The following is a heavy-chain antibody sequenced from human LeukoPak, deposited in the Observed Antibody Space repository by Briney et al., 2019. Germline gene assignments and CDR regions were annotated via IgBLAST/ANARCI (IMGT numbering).Heavy chain of an antibody. V-gene: IGHV1-18*04. D-gene: IGHD6-19*01. CDR3: ARECCGGQQWLAPAFDYYYYGMDV. Sequence: ASVKVSCKASGYTFTSYGTSWVRQAPGQGLEWMGWISAYNGNTNYAQKLQGRVTMTTDTSTSTAYMELRSLRSDDTAVYYCARECCGGQQWLAPAFDYYYYGMDVWGKGTTVTVSS. J-gene: IGHJ6*04. CDR2: ISAYNGNT. CDR1: GYTFTSYG.